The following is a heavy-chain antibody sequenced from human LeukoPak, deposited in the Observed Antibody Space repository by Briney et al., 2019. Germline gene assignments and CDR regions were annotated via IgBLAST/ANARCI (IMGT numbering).Heavy chain of an antibody. CDR1: GGLKSNTNS. V-gene: IGHV4-4*02. CDR2: ISLTGLT. CDR3: SRDNWALSPFGH. J-gene: IGHJ1*01. D-gene: IGHD3-3*01. Sequence: PSGTQTLMCSVSGGLKSNTNSWSWVRQPPGQGLEWIGEISLTGLTHYNPSLESRVTVSLDKSKHQLSLNLTSVTAADTAVYYCSRDNWALSPFGHWGQGTLVTVLS.